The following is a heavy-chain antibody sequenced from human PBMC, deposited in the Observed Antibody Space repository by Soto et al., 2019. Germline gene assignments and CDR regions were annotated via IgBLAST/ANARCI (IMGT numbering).Heavy chain of an antibody. J-gene: IGHJ4*02. D-gene: IGHD3-3*02. CDR2: ISGSGGST. CDR3: ASLSSTWQVGFDY. V-gene: IGHV3-23*01. Sequence: GGSLRLSCAASGFTFSSYTMSWVRQAPGKGLEWVSGISGSGGSTFHADSVKGRFTISRDNSKNTLYLQMNSLRAEDTAVYYCASLSSTWQVGFDYWGQGTLVTVSS. CDR1: GFTFSSYT.